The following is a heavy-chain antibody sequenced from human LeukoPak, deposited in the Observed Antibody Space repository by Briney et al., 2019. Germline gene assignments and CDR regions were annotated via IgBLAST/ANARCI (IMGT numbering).Heavy chain of an antibody. J-gene: IGHJ4*02. Sequence: GGSLRLSCAASGFTFSNAWMNWVRQAPGKGLEWVGRIKSKTDGGTTDYAAPVKGRFTISRDDSKNTLYLQMNSLKTEDTAVYYCTAHPPDFWSGYYNLPGVIDYWGQGTLVTVSS. CDR2: IKSKTDGGTT. CDR1: GFTFSNAW. V-gene: IGHV3-15*07. CDR3: TAHPPDFWSGYYNLPGVIDY. D-gene: IGHD3-3*01.